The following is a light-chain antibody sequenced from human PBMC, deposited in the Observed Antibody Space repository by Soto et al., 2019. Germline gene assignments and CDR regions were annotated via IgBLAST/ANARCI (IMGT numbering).Light chain of an antibody. CDR2: EVT. Sequence: QSALTQPPSASGSPGQSVTISCTGTSSDVGGYNYVSWYQQHPGKAPKLMLYEVTNRPSGVPYRFSGSKSGNTASLTISGLQAADEADYFCSSFTSSMTNVFGSGTKSPS. CDR1: SSDVGGYNY. CDR3: SSFTSSMTNV. J-gene: IGLJ1*01. V-gene: IGLV2-8*01.